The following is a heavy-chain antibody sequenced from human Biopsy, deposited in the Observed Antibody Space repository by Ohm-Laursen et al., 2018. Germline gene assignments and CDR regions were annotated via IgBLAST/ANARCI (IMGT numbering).Heavy chain of an antibody. J-gene: IGHJ3*02. Sequence: DTLSLTCTVSGGSVSGYYWSWLRQTPGKGLEGIGDVYYSGSTNRNPSLKSRVTILVDTSKNQFSLKLNSVTAADTAVYYCGRREVVITHDAFDTWGQGTMVTVSS. CDR1: GGSVSGYY. CDR2: VYYSGST. CDR3: GRREVVITHDAFDT. D-gene: IGHD3-22*01. V-gene: IGHV4-59*08.